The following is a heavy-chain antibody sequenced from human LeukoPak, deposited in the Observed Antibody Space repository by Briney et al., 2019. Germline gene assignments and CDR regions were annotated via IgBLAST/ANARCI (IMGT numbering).Heavy chain of an antibody. V-gene: IGHV3-33*01. CDR2: IWYDGSNK. CDR1: GFTFSSYG. CDR3: ARESGSPHIYNWFDP. D-gene: IGHD1-26*01. J-gene: IGHJ5*02. Sequence: GGSLRLSCAASGFTFSSYGMHWVRQAPGKGLEWVAVIWYDGSNKYYADSVKGRFTISRDNSKNTLYLQMNSLRAEDTAVYYCARESGSPHIYNWFDPWGQGTLVTVSS.